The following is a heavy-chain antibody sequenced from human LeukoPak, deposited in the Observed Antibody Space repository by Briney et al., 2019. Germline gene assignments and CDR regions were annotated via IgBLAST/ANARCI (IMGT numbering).Heavy chain of an antibody. J-gene: IGHJ4*02. Sequence: SETLSLTCAVSGGSISSGGYSWSWIRQPPGKGLEWIGYIYYSGSTNYNPSLKSRVTISVDTSKNQFSLKLSSVTAADTAVYYCARHELLGIAADYWGQGTLVTVSS. CDR1: GGSISSGGYS. V-gene: IGHV4-61*08. D-gene: IGHD1-26*01. CDR2: IYYSGST. CDR3: ARHELLGIAADY.